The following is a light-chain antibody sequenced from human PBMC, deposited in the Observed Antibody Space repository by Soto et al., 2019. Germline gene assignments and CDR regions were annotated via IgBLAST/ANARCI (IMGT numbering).Light chain of an antibody. V-gene: IGLV1-40*01. CDR3: QSYASSLSVP. CDR2: DNN. J-gene: IGLJ1*01. Sequence: QSVLTQPPSVSGAPGQRVTISCTGSSSNIGAGYDVHWYQHLPGTAPKLLIYDNNNRPSGVPDRFSGSKSGTSASLAITGLQAEYEADYYCQSYASSLSVPLGTGTQLTFL. CDR1: SSNIGAGYD.